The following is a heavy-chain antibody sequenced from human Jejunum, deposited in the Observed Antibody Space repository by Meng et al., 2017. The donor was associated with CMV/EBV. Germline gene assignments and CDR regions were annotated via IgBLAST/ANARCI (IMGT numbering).Heavy chain of an antibody. J-gene: IGHJ4*02. CDR3: ARLTDF. Sequence: SLRLSCVASGFSFSAFNMNWVRQAPGKGLEWVASISSTSSYIYYADSLKGRFTISRDNAKNSLYLQMNSLRAEDTAVYYCARLTDFWGQGTLVTVSS. D-gene: IGHD4/OR15-4a*01. V-gene: IGHV3-21*04. CDR2: ISSTSSYI. CDR1: GFSFSAFN.